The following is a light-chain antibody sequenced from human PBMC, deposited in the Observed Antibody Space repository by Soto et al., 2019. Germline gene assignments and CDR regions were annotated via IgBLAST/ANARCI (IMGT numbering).Light chain of an antibody. CDR2: DAS. Sequence: IVLTQSPGTLSLSPGERATLSCRASQSVSSTYLAWYQQKPGQAPRLLIYDASSRATGIPDRFSGSGSGTDFTLTISRLEPEDFAVYYCQQYGTSPFTFGPGTRLEIK. J-gene: IGKJ5*01. V-gene: IGKV3-20*01. CDR1: QSVSSTY. CDR3: QQYGTSPFT.